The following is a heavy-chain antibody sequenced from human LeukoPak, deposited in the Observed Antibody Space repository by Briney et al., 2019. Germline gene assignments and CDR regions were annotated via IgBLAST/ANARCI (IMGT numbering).Heavy chain of an antibody. CDR1: GGSISSYY. CDR2: ISYSGST. V-gene: IGHV4-59*01. D-gene: IGHD2-15*01. J-gene: IGHJ4*02. Sequence: SETLSLTCTVSGGSISSYYWSWIRQPPGKGLEWIGCISYSGSTNYNPSLKSQVTISVDTSKNQFSLKLTSVTAADTAVFYCARGRIGGNYWGQGTLVTVSS. CDR3: ARGRIGGNY.